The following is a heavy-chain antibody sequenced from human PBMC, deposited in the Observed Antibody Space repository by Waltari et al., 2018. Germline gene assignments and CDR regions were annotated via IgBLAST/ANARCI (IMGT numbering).Heavy chain of an antibody. V-gene: IGHV4-30-4*01. CDR1: GASISSGGHY. J-gene: IGHJ4*02. CDR2: IYHSGNT. D-gene: IGHD6-25*01. CDR3: ARVDGRAAPFDN. Sequence: QVQLQESGPRLVKPSQTLSLTCTVSGASISSGGHYWSWIRHHPGKGLEWIGHIYHSGNTYCNPSLEGRATLSVDRSENQFSLNLTSVTAADTALYYCARVDGRAAPFDNWGRGSQVTVSS.